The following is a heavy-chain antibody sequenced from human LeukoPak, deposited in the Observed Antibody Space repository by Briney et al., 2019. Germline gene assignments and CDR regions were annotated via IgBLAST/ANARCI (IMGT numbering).Heavy chain of an antibody. J-gene: IGHJ4*02. D-gene: IGHD3-16*01. V-gene: IGHV4-59*01. CDR2: IYYSGST. CDR3: ARDYDSSLDY. Sequence: PSETLSLTCTVSGGSISSYYWSRIRQPPGKGLEWIGYIYYSGSTNYNPSLKSRVTISVGTSKNQFSLKLGSVTAADTAVYYCARDYDSSLDYWGQGTLVTVSS. CDR1: GGSISSYY.